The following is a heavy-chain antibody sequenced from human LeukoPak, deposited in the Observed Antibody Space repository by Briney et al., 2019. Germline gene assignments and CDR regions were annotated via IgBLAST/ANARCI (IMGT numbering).Heavy chain of an antibody. CDR1: GFTFSNFN. V-gene: IGHV3-21*01. J-gene: IGHJ4*02. CDR2: VIFASTRI. Sequence: PGGSLRLSCAAPGFTFSNFNMNWVRQAPGRGREWVSTVIFASTRILYADSVKGRFTISRDHAKNSLYLQMNSLRVEDTAVYYCARGDYYYGDYGVDYWGQGTLVAVSS. D-gene: IGHD4-17*01. CDR3: ARGDYYYGDYGVDY.